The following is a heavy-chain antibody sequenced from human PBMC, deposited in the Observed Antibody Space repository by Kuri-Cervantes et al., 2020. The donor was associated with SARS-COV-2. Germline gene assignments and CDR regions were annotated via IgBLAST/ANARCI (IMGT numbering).Heavy chain of an antibody. CDR3: TTLIDY. CDR2: IRYDGSNK. J-gene: IGHJ4*02. Sequence: GGSLRLSCAASGFTFSNYAMSWVRQAPGKGLEWVAFIRYDGSNKYYADSVKGRFTISRDNSRNSLYLQMNSLRAEDTAVYYCTTLIDYWGQGTLVTVSS. V-gene: IGHV3-30*02. CDR1: GFTFSNYA.